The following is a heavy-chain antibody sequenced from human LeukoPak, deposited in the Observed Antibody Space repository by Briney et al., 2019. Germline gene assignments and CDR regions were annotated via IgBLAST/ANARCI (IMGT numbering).Heavy chain of an antibody. V-gene: IGHV3-48*03. D-gene: IGHD3-22*01. Sequence: AGGSLRLSCAASGFTFSSYEMNWVRQAPGKGLEWVSYISSSGSTIYYADSVKGRFTISRDNAKNSLYLQMNSLRAEDTAVYYCAGGLYYYDSSGYPYYFDYWGQGTLVTVSS. CDR3: AGGLYYYDSSGYPYYFDY. CDR2: ISSSGSTI. J-gene: IGHJ4*02. CDR1: GFTFSSYE.